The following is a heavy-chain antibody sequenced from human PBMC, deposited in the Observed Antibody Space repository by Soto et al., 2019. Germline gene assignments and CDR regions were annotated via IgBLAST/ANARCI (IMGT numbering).Heavy chain of an antibody. D-gene: IGHD4-17*01. CDR1: GGSISSYY. V-gene: IGHV4-4*07. CDR3: ARVQMTTVTTSGWFDP. CDR2: IYTSGST. J-gene: IGHJ5*02. Sequence: SETLSLTCTVSGGSISSYYWSWIRHPAGKGLEWIGRIYTSGSTNYNPSLKSRVTMSVDTSKNQFSLKLSSVTAADTAVYYCARVQMTTVTTSGWFDPWGQGTLVTVSS.